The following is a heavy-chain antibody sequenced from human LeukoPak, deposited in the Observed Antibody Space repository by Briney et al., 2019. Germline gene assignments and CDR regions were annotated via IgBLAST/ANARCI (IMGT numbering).Heavy chain of an antibody. J-gene: IGHJ5*02. Sequence: SETLSLTCTVSGGSISSYYWSWIRQPPGKGLEWIGYTHYSGSTNYNPSLKSRVTISVDTSKNQFSLKLRPVTAADTAVYYCVRGGGWDAWFDPWGQGTLVTVSS. D-gene: IGHD6-19*01. CDR2: THYSGST. CDR1: GGSISSYY. V-gene: IGHV4-59*01. CDR3: VRGGGWDAWFDP.